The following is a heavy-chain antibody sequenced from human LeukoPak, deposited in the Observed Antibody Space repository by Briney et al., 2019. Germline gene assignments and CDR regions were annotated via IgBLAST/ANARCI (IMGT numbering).Heavy chain of an antibody. Sequence: SETLSLTCTVSGGSISSSSYYWGWLRQPPGKGLEWIGSIYYSGSTYYNPSLKSRVTISVDTSKNQFSLKLSSVTAADTAVYYCAREITVGVRYFDWLPPDYWGQGVLVTVSS. D-gene: IGHD3-9*01. CDR2: IYYSGST. J-gene: IGHJ4*02. CDR1: GGSISSSSYY. V-gene: IGHV4-39*02. CDR3: AREITVGVRYFDWLPPDY.